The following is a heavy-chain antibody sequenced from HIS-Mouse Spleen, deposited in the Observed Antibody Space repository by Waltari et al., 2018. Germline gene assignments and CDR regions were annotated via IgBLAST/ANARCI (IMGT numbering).Heavy chain of an antibody. CDR1: GGSISSSSYY. V-gene: IGHV4-39*07. CDR3: AREIPYSSSWYDWYFDL. J-gene: IGHJ2*01. CDR2: IYYSGHP. Sequence: QLQLQESGPGLVKPSETLSLTCTVSGGSISSSSYYWGWIRQPPGKGLEWIGSIYYSGHPSYNPSRRSGVTLSVDASKNQFSLKLSSVTAADTAVYYCAREIPYSSSWYDWYFDLWGRGTLVTVSS. D-gene: IGHD6-13*01.